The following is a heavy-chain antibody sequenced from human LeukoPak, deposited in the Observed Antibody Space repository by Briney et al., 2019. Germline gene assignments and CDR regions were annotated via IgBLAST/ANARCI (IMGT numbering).Heavy chain of an antibody. CDR2: ISAYNGNT. J-gene: IGHJ5*02. CDR3: ARDEARYSSGYYPNWFDP. CDR1: GYTFTSYG. D-gene: IGHD3-22*01. Sequence: ASVKVSCKASGYTFTSYGMSWVRQAPGQGLEWMGWISAYNGNTHYAQKLQGRVTMTTDTSTSTAYMELRSLGSDDTAVYYCARDEARYSSGYYPNWFDPWGQGTLVTVSS. V-gene: IGHV1-18*01.